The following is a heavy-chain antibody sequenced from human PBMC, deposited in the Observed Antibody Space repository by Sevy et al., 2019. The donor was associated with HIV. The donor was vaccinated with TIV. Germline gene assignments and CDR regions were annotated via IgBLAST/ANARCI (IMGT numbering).Heavy chain of an antibody. V-gene: IGHV3-48*02. CDR2: ISSSSSTI. CDR3: VRGHSKYCSGGSCYSMAYNWFDP. J-gene: IGHJ5*02. CDR1: GFTFSSYS. D-gene: IGHD2-15*01. Sequence: GGSLRLSCAASGFTFSSYSMNWVRQAPGKGLEWDSYISSSSSTIYYADSVKRRFTISRDNAKNSLYLQMHSLRDEGTAVYYWVRGHSKYCSGGSCYSMAYNWFDPWGQGTLVTVSS.